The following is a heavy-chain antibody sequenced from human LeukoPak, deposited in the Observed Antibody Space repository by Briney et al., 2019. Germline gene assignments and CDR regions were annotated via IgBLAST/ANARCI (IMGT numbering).Heavy chain of an antibody. CDR1: GGSVSSGSYY. J-gene: IGHJ4*02. D-gene: IGHD5-18*01. V-gene: IGHV4-61*01. Sequence: SETLSLTCTVSGGSVSSGSYYWSWIRQPPGKGLEWIGYIYYSGSTNYNPSLKSRVTISVDTSKNQFSLKLSSVTAADTAVYHCARDRAAMVDYWGQGTLVTVSS. CDR3: ARDRAAMVDY. CDR2: IYYSGST.